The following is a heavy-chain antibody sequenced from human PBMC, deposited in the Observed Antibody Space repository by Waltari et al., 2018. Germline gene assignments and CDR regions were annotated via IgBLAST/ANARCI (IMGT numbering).Heavy chain of an antibody. V-gene: IGHV3-74*01. CDR1: GLNFGSSW. CDR2: INYDGTQT. CDR3: VRARWDYLYFDT. D-gene: IGHD1-26*01. J-gene: IGHJ5*02. Sequence: EVQLLESGGTIVQPGGSLKVACAASGLNFGSSWMHWVRQTPGKGLRWVSDINYDGTQTKYADSVRGRFTISRDNAKSTLYLQMTDLRAEDTAVYFCVRARWDYLYFDTWGQGTLVTVSS.